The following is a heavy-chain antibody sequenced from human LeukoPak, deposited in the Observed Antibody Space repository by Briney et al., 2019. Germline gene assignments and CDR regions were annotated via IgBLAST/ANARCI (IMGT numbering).Heavy chain of an antibody. V-gene: IGHV3-30*18. J-gene: IGHJ6*02. CDR1: GFTFSSYG. Sequence: GGSLRLSCAASGFTFSSYGMHWVRQAPGKGLEWVAVISYDGSNKYYADSVKGRFTISRDNSKNTLYLQMNSLRAEDTVVFYCAKDGANDYVWGSYRYISFGYYYGMDVWGQGTTVTVSS. D-gene: IGHD3-16*02. CDR3: AKDGANDYVWGSYRYISFGYYYGMDV. CDR2: ISYDGSNK.